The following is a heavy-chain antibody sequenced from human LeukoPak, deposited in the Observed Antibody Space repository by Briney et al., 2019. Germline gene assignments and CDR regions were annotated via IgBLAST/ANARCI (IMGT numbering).Heavy chain of an antibody. V-gene: IGHV3-7*01. CDR2: IKQDGSEK. D-gene: IGHD2-2*02. Sequence: GRSLRLSCAASGFTFSSYGRHWVRQAPGRGLEWVANIKQDGSEKYYVDSVKGRFTISRDNAKNSLYLQMNSLRAEDTAVYYCAREGCSSTSCYTQENYYYYYYMDVWGKGTTVTVSS. CDR3: AREGCSSTSCYTQENYYYYYYMDV. CDR1: GFTFSSYG. J-gene: IGHJ6*03.